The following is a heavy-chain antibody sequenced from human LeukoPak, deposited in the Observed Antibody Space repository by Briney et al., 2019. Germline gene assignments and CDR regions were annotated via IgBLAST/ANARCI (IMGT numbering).Heavy chain of an antibody. CDR3: AKDPYSSSWYPSFDY. CDR1: GFTFSSYA. Sequence: GGSLRLSGAASGFTFSSYAMSWVRQAPGKGLEWVSAISGSGGSTYYADSVKGRFTISRDNSKNTLYLQMNSLRAEDTAVYYCAKDPYSSSWYPSFDYWGQGTLVTVSS. CDR2: ISGSGGST. J-gene: IGHJ4*02. D-gene: IGHD6-13*01. V-gene: IGHV3-23*01.